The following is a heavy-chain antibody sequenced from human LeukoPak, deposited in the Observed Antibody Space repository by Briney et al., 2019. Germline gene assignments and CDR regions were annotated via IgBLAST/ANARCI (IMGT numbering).Heavy chain of an antibody. CDR2: INPNSGGT. J-gene: IGHJ4*02. Sequence: ASVKVSCKASGYTFTSYAMNWVRQAPGQGLEWMGWINPNSGGTNYAQKFQGRVTMTRDTSISTAYMVLSRLRSDDTAVYYCARDLFTIYGSGSYIPDYWGQGTLVTVSS. CDR3: ARDLFTIYGSGSYIPDY. D-gene: IGHD3-10*01. CDR1: GYTFTSYA. V-gene: IGHV1-2*02.